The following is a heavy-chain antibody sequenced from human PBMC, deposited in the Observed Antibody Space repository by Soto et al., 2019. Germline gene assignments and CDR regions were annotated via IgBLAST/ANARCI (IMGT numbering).Heavy chain of an antibody. CDR1: GGSISSGGYY. V-gene: IGHV4-31*03. Sequence: PSETLSLTCTVSGGSISSGGYYWSWIRQHPGKGLEWIGYIYYSGSTYYNPSLKSRVTISVDTSKNQFSLKLSSVTAADTAVYYCARALSSSGKFGFDPWGQGTLVTVSS. CDR2: IYYSGST. CDR3: ARALSSSGKFGFDP. D-gene: IGHD6-6*01. J-gene: IGHJ5*02.